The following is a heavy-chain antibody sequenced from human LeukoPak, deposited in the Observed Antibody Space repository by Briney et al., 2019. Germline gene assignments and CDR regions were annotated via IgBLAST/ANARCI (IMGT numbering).Heavy chain of an antibody. J-gene: IGHJ4*02. CDR3: ARDDSATVDY. Sequence: PGGSLRLSCAASGFTFSSYSMNWVRQAPGKGLEWVSYISSSSSTIYYADSVKGRFTISRDNAKNSLYLQMNSLRAEDTAEYYCARDDSATVDYWGQGTLVTVSS. V-gene: IGHV3-48*01. D-gene: IGHD4-17*01. CDR1: GFTFSSYS. CDR2: ISSSSSTI.